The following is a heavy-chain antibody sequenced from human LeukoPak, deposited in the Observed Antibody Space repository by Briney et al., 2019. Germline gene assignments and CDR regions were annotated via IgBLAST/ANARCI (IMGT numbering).Heavy chain of an antibody. CDR1: GFTFSSYE. J-gene: IGHJ4*01. Sequence: GGSLRLSCAASGFTFSSYEMNWVRQAPGKGLDWLAYLSDSGATIYYADSVKGRFTISRDNAKNSLFLQMNSLRAEDTAVYYCARRRYSTSSSVYFDYWGHGTRVTVSS. D-gene: IGHD2-21*01. CDR2: LSDSGATI. V-gene: IGHV3-48*03. CDR3: ARRRYSTSSSVYFDY.